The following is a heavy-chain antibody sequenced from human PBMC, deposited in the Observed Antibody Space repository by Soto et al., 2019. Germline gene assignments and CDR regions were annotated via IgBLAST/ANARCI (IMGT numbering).Heavy chain of an antibody. CDR1: GYTFTGYY. CDR2: INPNSGGT. CDR3: ARGGAAQDWSYNWFDP. J-gene: IGHJ5*02. Sequence: QVQLVQSGAEVKKPGASVKVSCKASGYTFTGYYMHWVRQAPGQGLEWMGWINPNSGGTNYAQKCQGWVTMTRGTAVSPGDVGLSRLRADDTAVYYCARGGAAQDWSYNWFDPWGQGTLVTVSS. V-gene: IGHV1-2*04. D-gene: IGHD3-9*01.